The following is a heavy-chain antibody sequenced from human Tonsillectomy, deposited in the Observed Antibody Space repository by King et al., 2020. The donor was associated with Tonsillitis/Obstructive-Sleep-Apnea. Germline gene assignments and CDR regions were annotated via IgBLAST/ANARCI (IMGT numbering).Heavy chain of an antibody. V-gene: IGHV1-3*01. Sequence: VQLVQSGAEVKKPGASVKVSCKASGYTFTSYAMHWVRQAPGQRLEWMGWINAGNGNTKYSQKFQGRVTITRDTSASTAYMELSSLRSEDTAVYYCARAAERNGGQQLAPFDPWGQGTLVTVSS. CDR1: GYTFTSYA. CDR2: INAGNGNT. J-gene: IGHJ5*02. CDR3: ARAAERNGGQQLAPFDP. D-gene: IGHD6-13*01.